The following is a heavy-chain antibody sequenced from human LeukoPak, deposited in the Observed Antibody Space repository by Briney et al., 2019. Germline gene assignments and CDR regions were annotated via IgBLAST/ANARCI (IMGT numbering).Heavy chain of an antibody. Sequence: PSETLSLTCTVSGGFISSGGYYWSWIRQHPGKGLEWIGYIYYRGTTYYNPSLKSRVSISLDTSKNQFSLTLSSVTAADTAVYYCARSGTVTTWNYWGQGTLVTVSS. D-gene: IGHD4-17*01. V-gene: IGHV4-31*03. J-gene: IGHJ4*02. CDR1: GGFISSGGYY. CDR2: IYYRGTT. CDR3: ARSGTVTTWNY.